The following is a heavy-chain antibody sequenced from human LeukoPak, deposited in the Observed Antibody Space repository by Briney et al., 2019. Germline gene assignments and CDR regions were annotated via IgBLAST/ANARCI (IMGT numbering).Heavy chain of an antibody. CDR1: GGSISSSSYY. V-gene: IGHV4-39*01. CDR2: ICYSGST. Sequence: PSETLSLTCTVSGGSISSSSYYWGSIRQPPGKGRERIGSICYSGSTYYNQSLKSRATISAATSKYQLSMRLRAVTAADTHVHYCAKCGYGSGNRRWFDPWGQGTLVTVSS. D-gene: IGHD3-10*01. J-gene: IGHJ5*02. CDR3: AKCGYGSGNRRWFDP.